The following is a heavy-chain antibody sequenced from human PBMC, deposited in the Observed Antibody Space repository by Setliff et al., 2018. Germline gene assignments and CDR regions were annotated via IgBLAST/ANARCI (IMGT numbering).Heavy chain of an antibody. CDR1: GASITTYY. V-gene: IGHV4-59*01. CDR2: IDNRGTT. D-gene: IGHD6-13*01. CDR3: ARDPLAASGTIYYGLDV. Sequence: PSETLSLTCSVSGASITTYYWHWIRQPPGKGLEWIGFIDNRGTTNYNPALKSRVTISTDASKNHFALTLTPMTAADTAVYYCARDPLAASGTIYYGLDVWGQGTTVTVSS. J-gene: IGHJ6*02.